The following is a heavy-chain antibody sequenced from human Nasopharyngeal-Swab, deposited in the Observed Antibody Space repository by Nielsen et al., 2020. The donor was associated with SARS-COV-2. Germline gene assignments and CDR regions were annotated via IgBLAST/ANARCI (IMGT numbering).Heavy chain of an antibody. CDR2: VNQDGSRT. CDR3: ARDGDSSSWDDAFDI. J-gene: IGHJ3*02. D-gene: IGHD6-13*01. CDR1: GVIFSKYW. V-gene: IGHV3-74*01. Sequence: GGSLRLSCVTSGVIFSKYWMHWVRQAPGKGLVWVSRVNQDGSRTDYADSVRGRFTISRDNAKSTLYLQMNSLRAEDTAVYYCARDGDSSSWDDAFDIWGQGTMVTVSS.